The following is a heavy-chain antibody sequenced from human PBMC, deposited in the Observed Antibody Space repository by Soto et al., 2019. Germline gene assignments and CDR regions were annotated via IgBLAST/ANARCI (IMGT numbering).Heavy chain of an antibody. D-gene: IGHD3-10*01. CDR2: ISTFNSDA. V-gene: IGHV1-18*01. CDR1: GYTFTSYG. Sequence: SGMVSCKASGYTFTSYGFSWVRQAPGQGLEWMGWISTFNSDANYAQKFRGRVTMTTDTSTNTAYMELRSLRADDTAVYYCVIDFFPSGSSYIDTFDIWG. J-gene: IGHJ3*02. CDR3: VIDFFPSGSSYIDTFDI.